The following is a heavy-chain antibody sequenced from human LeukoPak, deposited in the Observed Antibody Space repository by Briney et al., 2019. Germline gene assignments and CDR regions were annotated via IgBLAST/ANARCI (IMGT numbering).Heavy chain of an antibody. CDR3: ARKSSWSDNFDY. Sequence: ASVKVSCKASGYTFTNYYMHWVRQAPGQGVEWMGIINPSGGSTSYAQKFQDRVTMTRDTSTSTVYMELSSLRSEDTAVYHCARKSSWSDNFDYWGQGTLVTVSS. D-gene: IGHD6-13*01. CDR1: GYTFTNYY. CDR2: INPSGGST. V-gene: IGHV1-46*01. J-gene: IGHJ4*02.